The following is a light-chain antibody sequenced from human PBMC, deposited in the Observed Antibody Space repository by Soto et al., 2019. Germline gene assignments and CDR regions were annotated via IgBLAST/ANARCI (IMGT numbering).Light chain of an antibody. CDR3: ISYTSSSSSYV. V-gene: IGLV2-14*01. CDR1: SSDVGGYNY. CDR2: EVS. Sequence: QSVLTQPASVSGSPGQSITISCTGTSSDVGGYNYVSWYQQHPGKAPKLMIYEVSNRPSGVSNRFSGSKSGNTASLTISGLQAEDEAHYYCISYTSSSSSYVFGTGTKVTVL. J-gene: IGLJ1*01.